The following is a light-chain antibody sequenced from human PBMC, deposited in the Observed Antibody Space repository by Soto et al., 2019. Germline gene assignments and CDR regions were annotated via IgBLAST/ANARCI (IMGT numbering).Light chain of an antibody. CDR3: QHYSSFSVT. V-gene: IGKV3-15*01. CDR2: GAS. J-gene: IGKJ1*01. Sequence: LVMTQSQATLTGSPGERATLSCRASQSVSSNLAWYQQKPGQAPRLLIYGASTRATGIPARFSGSGSGTEFTLTISSLQPEDLATYYCQHYSSFSVTFGQGGNVDI. CDR1: QSVSSN.